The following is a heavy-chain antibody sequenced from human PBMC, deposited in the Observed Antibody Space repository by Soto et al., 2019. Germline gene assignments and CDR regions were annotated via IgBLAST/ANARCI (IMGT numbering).Heavy chain of an antibody. D-gene: IGHD2-15*01. Sequence: SETLSLTCTVSGGSISSGGYYWSWIRQHPGKGLEWIGYIYYSGSTYYNPSLKSRVTISVDTSKNQFSLKLSSVTAADTAVYYCARDVAPGYCSGGSCYTDAFDIWGQGTMVTVSS. J-gene: IGHJ3*02. CDR2: IYYSGST. CDR1: GGSISSGGYY. V-gene: IGHV4-31*03. CDR3: ARDVAPGYCSGGSCYTDAFDI.